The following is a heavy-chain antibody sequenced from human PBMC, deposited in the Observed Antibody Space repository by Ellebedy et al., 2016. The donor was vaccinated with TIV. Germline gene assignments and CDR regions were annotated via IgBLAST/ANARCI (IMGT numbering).Heavy chain of an antibody. Sequence: GESLKISCMASGYSFSYYWIGWVRQMPGKGLEWVGLIYPDDSDIRWGASFQGHVSISADKSINAAYLEWTSLKASDTAVYFCARLGAGATGWYYFQFWGQGTLVTVSS. D-gene: IGHD6-19*01. V-gene: IGHV5-51*01. CDR1: GYSFSYYW. CDR3: ARLGAGATGWYYFQF. J-gene: IGHJ4*02. CDR2: IYPDDSDI.